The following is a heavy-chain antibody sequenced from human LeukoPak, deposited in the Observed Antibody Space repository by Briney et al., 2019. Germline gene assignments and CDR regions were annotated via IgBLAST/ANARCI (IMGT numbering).Heavy chain of an antibody. D-gene: IGHD2-21*02. CDR2: IYYSGST. J-gene: IGHJ6*02. V-gene: IGHV4-61*05. CDR1: GGSISSSSYY. CDR3: ARGGDWRPRMDV. Sequence: SETLSLTCTVSGGSISSSSYYWGWIRQPPGKGLEWIGYIYYSGSTNYNPSLKSRVTISVDTSKNQFSLKLSSVTPADTAVYYCARGGDWRPRMDVWGQGTTVTVSS.